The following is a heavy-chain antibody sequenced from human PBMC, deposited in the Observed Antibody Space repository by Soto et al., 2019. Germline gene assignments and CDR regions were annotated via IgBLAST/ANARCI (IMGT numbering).Heavy chain of an antibody. V-gene: IGHV3-23*01. CDR3: AKEVYDCRGGSCWGSVDY. Sequence: EVQLLESGGGLVQPGGSLRLSCAASGFTISDSAMNWVRQAPGKGLEWVSGIRGSGTTTYYADSVKGRFTISRDNSKSTLYLQMNSVTVEDTAVYYCAKEVYDCRGGSCWGSVDYWGQGTLVTVSS. CDR2: IRGSGTTT. CDR1: GFTISDSA. D-gene: IGHD2-15*01. J-gene: IGHJ4*02.